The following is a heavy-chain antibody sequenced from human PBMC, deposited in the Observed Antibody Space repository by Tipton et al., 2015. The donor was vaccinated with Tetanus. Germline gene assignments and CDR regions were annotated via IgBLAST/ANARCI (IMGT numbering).Heavy chain of an antibody. J-gene: IGHJ3*02. CDR3: ARDGPRGGAFDI. V-gene: IGHV4-4*07. CDR1: GGSISSYY. CDR2: IYTSGST. D-gene: IGHD3-16*01. Sequence: TLSLTCTVSGGSISSYYWSWIRQPAGKGLEWIGRIYTSGSTNYNPSPKSRVTMSVDTSKNQFSLKLSSVTAADTAVYYCARDGPRGGAFDIWGQGTMVTVSS.